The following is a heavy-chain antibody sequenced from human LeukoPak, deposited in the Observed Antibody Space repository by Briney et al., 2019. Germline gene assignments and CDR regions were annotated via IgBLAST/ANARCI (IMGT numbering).Heavy chain of an antibody. CDR2: IIPIFGTA. CDR3: ARNYYGSGSYYNRRLDP. CDR1: GGTFSSYA. D-gene: IGHD3-10*01. Sequence: SVKVSCKASGGTFSSYAISWVRQAPGQGLEWMGGIIPIFGTANYAQKFQGRVTITADESTSTAYMELSSLRSEDTAVYYCARNYYGSGSYYNRRLDPWGQGTLVTVSS. J-gene: IGHJ5*02. V-gene: IGHV1-69*13.